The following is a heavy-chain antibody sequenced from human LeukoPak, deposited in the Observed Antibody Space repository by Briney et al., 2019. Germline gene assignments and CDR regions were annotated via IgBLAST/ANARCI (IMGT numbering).Heavy chain of an antibody. CDR1: GFTFSDYY. Sequence: GGSLRLSCAACGFTFSDYYMTWIRQAPGKGLEWVSYISGSGSTIYYADSVKGRFTISRDNAKNSLYLQMNSLRAEDTAVYYCARVANYYDSSGPGYWGQGTLVTVSS. CDR2: ISGSGSTI. CDR3: ARVANYYDSSGPGY. J-gene: IGHJ4*02. V-gene: IGHV3-11*01. D-gene: IGHD3-22*01.